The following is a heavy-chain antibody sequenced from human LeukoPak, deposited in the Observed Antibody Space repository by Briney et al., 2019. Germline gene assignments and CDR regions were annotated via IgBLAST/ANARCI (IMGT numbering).Heavy chain of an antibody. CDR3: AKSRERRSVY. CDR1: GFTFSSYA. CDR2: ISGSGGNT. V-gene: IGHV3-23*01. D-gene: IGHD1-1*01. J-gene: IGHJ4*02. Sequence: GGSLRLSCAASGFTFSSYAMSWVRQAPGKGLEWVSAISGSGGNTYYADSVKGRFTISRDNSKNTLYLQTNSLRAEDTAVYYCAKSRERRSVYWGQGTLVTVSS.